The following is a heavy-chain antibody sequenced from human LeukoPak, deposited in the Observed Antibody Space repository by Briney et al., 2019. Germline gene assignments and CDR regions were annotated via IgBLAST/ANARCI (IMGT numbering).Heavy chain of an antibody. D-gene: IGHD6-13*01. Sequence: GGSLRLSCAASGFTFTSYAMSWVRLAPGKGLEWVSTISGSGGSTYYADSVKGRFTISRDNSKNTLYLQMNSLRAEDTALYYCAKGGSSWYYFDYWGQGTLVTVSS. CDR2: ISGSGGST. CDR3: AKGGSSWYYFDY. CDR1: GFTFTSYA. V-gene: IGHV3-23*01. J-gene: IGHJ4*02.